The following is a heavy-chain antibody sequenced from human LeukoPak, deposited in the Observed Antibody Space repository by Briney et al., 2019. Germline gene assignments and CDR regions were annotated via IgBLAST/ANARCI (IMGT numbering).Heavy chain of an antibody. V-gene: IGHV1-69*13. CDR1: GGTFSSYA. D-gene: IGHD3-3*01. CDR3: ARGRVQFLEWPTPPGRRYMDV. J-gene: IGHJ6*03. CDR2: IIPIFGTA. Sequence: GASVTVSCKASGGTFSSYAISWVRQAPGQGLEWMGGIIPIFGTANYAQKFQGRVTITADESTSTAYMELSSLSSEDTAVYYCARGRVQFLEWPTPPGRRYMDVWGKGTTVTVSS.